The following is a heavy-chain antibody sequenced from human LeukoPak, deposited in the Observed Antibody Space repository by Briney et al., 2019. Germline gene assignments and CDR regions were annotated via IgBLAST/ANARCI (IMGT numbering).Heavy chain of an antibody. CDR2: ISSSSSTI. D-gene: IGHD3-22*01. CDR3: ARDPYDSSGYALWGYYYGMDV. V-gene: IGHV3-48*04. CDR1: GFTFSSYS. Sequence: GGPLRLSCAASGFTFSSYSMNWLRQAPGKGLEWVSYISSSSSTIYYADSVKRRFTISRDNANTSLHLQMNSLRAEDTAVYYCARDPYDSSGYALWGYYYGMDVWGQGTTVTVSS. J-gene: IGHJ6*02.